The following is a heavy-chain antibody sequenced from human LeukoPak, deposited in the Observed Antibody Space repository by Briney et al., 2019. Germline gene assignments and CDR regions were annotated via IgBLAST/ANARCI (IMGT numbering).Heavy chain of an antibody. Sequence: QPGGSLRLSCAASGFTFSSYAMRWVRQAPGKGLEWVSSISGSGDSTYNADSVKGRFTISRDKSKNTLYLQMNRLRAEDTAVYYCAKDGGQEVDYWGQGTLVTVSS. CDR1: GFTFSSYA. CDR2: ISGSGDST. CDR3: AKDGGQEVDY. D-gene: IGHD3-16*01. V-gene: IGHV3-23*01. J-gene: IGHJ4*02.